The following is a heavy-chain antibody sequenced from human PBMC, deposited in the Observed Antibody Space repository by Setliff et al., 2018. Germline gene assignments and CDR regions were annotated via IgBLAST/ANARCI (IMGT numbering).Heavy chain of an antibody. CDR3: ARSTGYSSRFDY. D-gene: IGHD6-13*01. V-gene: IGHV1-69*10. CDR1: GGTFSSYA. J-gene: IGHJ4*02. CDR2: IIPILGIA. Sequence: SVKVSCKASGGTFSSYAISWVRQAPGQGLEWMGGIIPILGIANYAQKFQGRVTITADKSTSTAYMELSSLRSEDTAVYYCARSTGYSSRFDYWGQGTLVTVSS.